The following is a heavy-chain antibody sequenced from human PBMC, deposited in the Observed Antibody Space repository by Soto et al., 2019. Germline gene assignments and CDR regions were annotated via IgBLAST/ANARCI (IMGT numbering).Heavy chain of an antibody. CDR1: GGSISSSSYY. Sequence: SETLSLTCTVSGGSISSSSYYWGWIRQPPGKGLEWIGSIYYSGSTYYNPSLKSRVTISVDTSKNQFSLKLSSVTAADTAVYYCAGQGGGCYRGTTFDYWGQGTLVTVSS. J-gene: IGHJ4*02. V-gene: IGHV4-39*01. CDR2: IYYSGST. CDR3: AGQGGGCYRGTTFDY. D-gene: IGHD2-15*01.